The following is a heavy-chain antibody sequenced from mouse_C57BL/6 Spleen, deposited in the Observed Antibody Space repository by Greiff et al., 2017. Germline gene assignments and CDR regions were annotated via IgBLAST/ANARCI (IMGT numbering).Heavy chain of an antibody. CDR3: ARLYDYSYYYAMDY. Sequence: QVTLKESGPGILQSSQTLSLTCSFSGFSLSTSGMGVSWIRQPSGKGLEWLAHIYWDDDKRYTPSLKSRLTISKDTSRNQVFLKITSVDTADTATYYCARLYDYSYYYAMDYWGQGTSVTVSS. J-gene: IGHJ4*01. CDR2: IYWDDDK. D-gene: IGHD2-4*01. V-gene: IGHV8-12*01. CDR1: GFSLSTSGMG.